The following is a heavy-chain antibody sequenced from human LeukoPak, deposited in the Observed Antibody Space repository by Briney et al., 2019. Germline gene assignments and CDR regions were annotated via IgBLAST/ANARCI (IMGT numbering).Heavy chain of an antibody. Sequence: ASVKVSCKASGYTFTSYDINWVRQATGQGLEWMGWMNPNSGNTGYAQKVQVRVTMTSNTSISTAYMELSSLRSEDTAVYYCARGRSIAARRGLGFWGQGTLVTVSS. V-gene: IGHV1-8*01. J-gene: IGHJ4*02. CDR1: GYTFTSYD. CDR3: ARGRSIAARRGLGF. D-gene: IGHD6-6*01. CDR2: MNPNSGNT.